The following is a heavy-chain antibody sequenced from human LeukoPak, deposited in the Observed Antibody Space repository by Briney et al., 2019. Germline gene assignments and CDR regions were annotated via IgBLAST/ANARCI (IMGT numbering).Heavy chain of an antibody. Sequence: PSETLSLTCTMSGGSISSYYWSWIRQPPGKGLEWIGYIYYSGSTNYNPSLKSRVTISVDTSKNQFSLKLSSVTAADTAVYYCARQHYGDYYFDYWGQGTLVTVSS. CDR1: GGSISSYY. CDR2: IYYSGST. V-gene: IGHV4-59*08. CDR3: ARQHYGDYYFDY. J-gene: IGHJ4*02. D-gene: IGHD4-17*01.